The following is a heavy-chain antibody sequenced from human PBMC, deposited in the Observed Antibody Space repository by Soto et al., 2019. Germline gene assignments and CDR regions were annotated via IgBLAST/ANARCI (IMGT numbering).Heavy chain of an antibody. D-gene: IGHD1-26*01. CDR1: GFTFSDYN. Sequence: EVQLVESGGGLGQPGGSLRLSCAASGFTFSDYNMNWVRQAPGKGLEWISYISKSGNIIYYADSVKGRFTISRDNAKNSLYLQINSLRAEDTALHYCARAPWSRAIGNMDVWGKGTTVTVSS. V-gene: IGHV3-48*01. J-gene: IGHJ6*03. CDR2: ISKSGNII. CDR3: ARAPWSRAIGNMDV.